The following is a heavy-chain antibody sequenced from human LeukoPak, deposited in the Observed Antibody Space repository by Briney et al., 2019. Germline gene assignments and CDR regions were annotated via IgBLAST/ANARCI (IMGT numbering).Heavy chain of an antibody. Sequence: PGGSLRLSCAASGFTFSSYAMHWVRQAPGKGLEWVAVISYDGSNKYYADSVKGRFTISRDNSKNTLYLQMNSLRAEDTAVYYCARDNSGGWPDAFDIWGQGTMVTVSS. V-gene: IGHV3-30-3*01. CDR1: GFTFSSYA. J-gene: IGHJ3*02. D-gene: IGHD6-19*01. CDR2: ISYDGSNK. CDR3: ARDNSGGWPDAFDI.